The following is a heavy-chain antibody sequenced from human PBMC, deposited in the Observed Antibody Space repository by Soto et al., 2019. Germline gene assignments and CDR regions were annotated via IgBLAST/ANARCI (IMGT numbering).Heavy chain of an antibody. Sequence: GASVKVSCKASGGTFSSYTISWVRQAPGQGLEWMGRIIPILGIANYAQKFQGRVTITADKSTSTAYMELSSLRSEDTAVYYCARDDSCSSDYVRSYYYYYMDVWGKGTTDTVSS. CDR3: ARDDSCSSDYVRSYYYYYMDV. CDR2: IIPILGIA. CDR1: GGTFSSYT. V-gene: IGHV1-69*04. J-gene: IGHJ6*03. D-gene: IGHD6-6*01.